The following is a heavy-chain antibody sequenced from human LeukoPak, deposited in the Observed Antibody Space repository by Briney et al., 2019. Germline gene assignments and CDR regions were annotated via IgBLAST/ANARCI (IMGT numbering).Heavy chain of an antibody. CDR1: GGSISSSSYY. Sequence: SETLSLTCTVSGGSISSSSYYWGWIRQPPGKGLEWIGSIYYSGSTYYNPSLKSRVTISVDTSKNQFSLKLSSVTAADTAVYYCARLWIDGFWFDPWGQGTLVTVSS. V-gene: IGHV4-39*01. CDR2: IYYSGST. D-gene: IGHD2-2*03. J-gene: IGHJ5*02. CDR3: ARLWIDGFWFDP.